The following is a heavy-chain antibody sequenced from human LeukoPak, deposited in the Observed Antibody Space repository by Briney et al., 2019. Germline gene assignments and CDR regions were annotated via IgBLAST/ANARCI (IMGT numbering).Heavy chain of an antibody. CDR2: IYYSGST. V-gene: IGHV4-39*01. Sequence: SETLSLTCTVSGGSISSSSYYWGWIRQPPGKGLEWIGSIYYSGSTYYNPSLKSRVTISVDTSKNQFSLKLSSVTAADTAVYYCARHYPYYYDSSGYYYFDYWGQGTLVTVSS. D-gene: IGHD3-22*01. CDR1: GGSISSSSYY. CDR3: ARHYPYYYDSSGYYYFDY. J-gene: IGHJ4*02.